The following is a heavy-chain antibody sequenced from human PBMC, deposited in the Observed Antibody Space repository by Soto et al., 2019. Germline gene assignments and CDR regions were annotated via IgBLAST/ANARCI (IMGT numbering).Heavy chain of an antibody. CDR3: ARVSLSRTYYYDSSGYPDY. J-gene: IGHJ4*02. CDR2: INHSGST. V-gene: IGHV4-34*01. D-gene: IGHD3-22*01. CDR1: GGSFSGYY. Sequence: ETLSLTCAVYGGSFSGYYWSWIRQPPGKGLEWIGEINHSGSTNYNPSLKSRVTISVDTSKNQFSLKLSSVTAADTAVYYCARVSLSRTYYYDSSGYPDYWGQGTLVTVSS.